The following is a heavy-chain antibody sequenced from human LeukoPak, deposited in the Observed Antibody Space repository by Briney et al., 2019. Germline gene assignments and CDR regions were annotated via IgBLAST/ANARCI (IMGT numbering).Heavy chain of an antibody. J-gene: IGHJ4*02. CDR3: ASHDERWLQTFDY. D-gene: IGHD5-24*01. CDR2: IYTSGST. CDR1: GGSISSYY. Sequence: SETLSLTCTVSGGSISSYYGSWIRQPPGKGLEWIGYIYTSGSTNYNPSLKSRVTISVDTSKNQFSLKLSSVTAADTAVYYCASHDERWLQTFDYWGQGTLVTVSS. V-gene: IGHV4-4*09.